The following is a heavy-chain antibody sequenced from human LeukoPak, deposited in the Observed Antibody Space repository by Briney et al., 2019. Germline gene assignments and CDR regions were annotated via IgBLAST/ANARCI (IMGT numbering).Heavy chain of an antibody. CDR3: ARGELDAHCGGACYYNWFDP. V-gene: IGHV3-30*03. CDR1: GFAFSSYG. D-gene: IGHD2-21*02. J-gene: IGHJ5*02. Sequence: PGGSLRLSCAASGFAFSSYGMHWVRQAPGKGLEWVAVVSYDGSNKYYADSVKGRFTISRDNSKNTLYLQMNSLRAEDTALYYCARGELDAHCGGACYYNWFDPWGQGTQVTVSS. CDR2: VSYDGSNK.